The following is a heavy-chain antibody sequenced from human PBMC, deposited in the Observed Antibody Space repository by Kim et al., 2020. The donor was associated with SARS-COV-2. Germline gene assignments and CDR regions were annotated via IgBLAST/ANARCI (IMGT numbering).Heavy chain of an antibody. J-gene: IGHJ4*02. CDR2: IRSKAYGGTT. CDR3: SIQRCPHFDY. CDR1: GFTFGDYA. Sequence: GGSLRLSCTASGFTFGDYAMSWFRQAPGKGLEWVGFIRSKAYGGTTEYAASVKGRFTISRDDSKSIAYLQMNSLKTEDTAVYYCSIQRCPHFDYWGQGTLVTVSS. D-gene: IGHD5-18*01. V-gene: IGHV3-49*03.